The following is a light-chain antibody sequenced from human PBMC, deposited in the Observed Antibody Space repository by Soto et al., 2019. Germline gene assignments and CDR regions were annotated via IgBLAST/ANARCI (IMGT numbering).Light chain of an antibody. CDR1: SSDVGGYNY. V-gene: IGLV2-8*01. Sequence: QSALTQPPSASGSPGRSVTISCTGTSSDVGGYNYVSWYQQHPGKAPKLMIYEVSKRPSGVPDRFSGSKSGNTASLTVSGLQAEDEADYYCSSYAVSNRYVFGTGTKLTVL. CDR2: EVS. J-gene: IGLJ1*01. CDR3: SSYAVSNRYV.